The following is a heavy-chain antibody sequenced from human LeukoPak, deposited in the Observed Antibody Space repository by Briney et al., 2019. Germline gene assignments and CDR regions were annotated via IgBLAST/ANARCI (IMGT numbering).Heavy chain of an antibody. CDR2: IYWDDDK. D-gene: IGHD3-10*01. Sequence: SGPTLVEPTETLTLTCTVSGFSLMTSGVGVGWIRRPPGKALECLALIYWDDDKRYSPSLKSRLTITKDTSKNQVVLTMTDMEPVDIATYYCAKLGDYYASDHWFDPWGQGVLVTVSS. J-gene: IGHJ5*02. CDR1: GFSLMTSGVG. CDR3: AKLGDYYASDHWFDP. V-gene: IGHV2-5*02.